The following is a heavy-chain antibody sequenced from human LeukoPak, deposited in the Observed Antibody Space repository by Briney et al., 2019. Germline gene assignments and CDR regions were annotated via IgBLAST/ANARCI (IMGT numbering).Heavy chain of an antibody. J-gene: IGHJ4*02. Sequence: GGSLRLSCAASGFTFSSYGMHWVREAPGKGLEGVAFIRYDGSNKYYADSVKGRFTISRDNSKNTLYLQMSSLRAEDTAVYYCAKDRATMIVVGYFDYWGQGTLVTVSS. CDR3: AKDRATMIVVGYFDY. D-gene: IGHD3-22*01. CDR2: IRYDGSNK. V-gene: IGHV3-30*02. CDR1: GFTFSSYG.